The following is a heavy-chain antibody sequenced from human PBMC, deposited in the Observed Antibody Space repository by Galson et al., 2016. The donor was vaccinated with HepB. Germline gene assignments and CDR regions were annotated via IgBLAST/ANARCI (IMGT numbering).Heavy chain of an antibody. CDR2: ISGGGGST. Sequence: SLRLSCAASGFTFSSYAMSWVRQAPGKGLEWVSLISGGGGSTYYADSVKGRFTISRDSSKKTLFLQMNSLRAEDTAVYDCVIESGCSGGTSHSDRYFQHWGQGTLVTVSP. CDR1: GFTFSSYA. D-gene: IGHD2-15*01. V-gene: IGHV3-23*01. CDR3: VIESGCSGGTSHSDRYFQH. J-gene: IGHJ1*01.